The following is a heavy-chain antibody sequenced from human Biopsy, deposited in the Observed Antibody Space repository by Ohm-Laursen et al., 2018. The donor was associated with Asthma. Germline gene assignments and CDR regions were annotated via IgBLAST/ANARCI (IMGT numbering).Heavy chain of an antibody. CDR3: ARDSYSSGLYDDFES. CDR2: IWHDGSNK. Sequence: SLRLSCAAAGISFRTYGMHWVRQAPGKGLEWVALIWHDGSNKYYADSVKGRFTISRDNSNNTLYLQMSSLRAEDTALYYCARDSYSSGLYDDFESWGQGTLVTVSS. J-gene: IGHJ4*02. V-gene: IGHV3-33*01. CDR1: GISFRTYG. D-gene: IGHD6-19*01.